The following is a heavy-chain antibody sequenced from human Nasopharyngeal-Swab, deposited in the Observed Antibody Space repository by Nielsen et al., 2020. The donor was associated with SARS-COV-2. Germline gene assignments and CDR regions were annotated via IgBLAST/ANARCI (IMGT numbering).Heavy chain of an antibody. V-gene: IGHV3-30*04. CDR3: ALDPRSGGY. CDR2: ISYDGSNK. J-gene: IGHJ4*02. CDR1: GFTFSSYA. Sequence: GGSLRLSCAASGFTFSSYAMHWVRQAPGKGLEWVAVISYDGSNKYYADSVKGRFIISRDNSKNTLYLQMNSLRAEDTAVYYCALDPRSGGYWGQGTLVTVSS. D-gene: IGHD6-25*01.